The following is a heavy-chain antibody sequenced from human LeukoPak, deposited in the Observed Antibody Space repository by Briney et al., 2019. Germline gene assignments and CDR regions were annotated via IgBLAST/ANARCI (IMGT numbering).Heavy chain of an antibody. CDR1: GFTFSSYG. CDR2: ISYDGSNK. J-gene: IGHJ4*02. CDR3: AKDRIAAAGVYYFDY. Sequence: GGSLRLSCAASGFTFSSYGMHWVRQAPGKGLEGVAVISYDGSNKYYADSVKGRFTISRDNSKNTLYLQMNSLRAEDTAVYYCAKDRIAAAGVYYFDYWGQGTLVTVSS. V-gene: IGHV3-30*18. D-gene: IGHD6-13*01.